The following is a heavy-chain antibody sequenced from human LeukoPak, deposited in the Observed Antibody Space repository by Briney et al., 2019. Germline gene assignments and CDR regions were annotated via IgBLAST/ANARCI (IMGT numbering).Heavy chain of an antibody. CDR3: AKDNTSTEAFDY. Sequence: PGGSLRLSCAASGFTFSSYDMYWVRQATGKGLEWVSAIGTAGDPYYPDSVKGRFTISRENAKNSLYLQMNSLRTEDTALYYCAKDNTSTEAFDYWGQGTLVTVSS. CDR2: IGTAGDP. V-gene: IGHV3-13*05. CDR1: GFTFSSYD. J-gene: IGHJ4*02.